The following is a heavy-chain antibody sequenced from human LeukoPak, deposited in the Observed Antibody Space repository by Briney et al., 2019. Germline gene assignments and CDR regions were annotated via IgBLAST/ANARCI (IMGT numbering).Heavy chain of an antibody. D-gene: IGHD5-12*01. CDR3: AKGYSGYDVFYY. Sequence: GGSLRLSCAASGFTFSSYSMNWVRQAPGKGLEWVSSISSSSSYIYYADSVKGRFTISRDNAKNSLYLQMNSLRAEDTAVYYCAKGYSGYDVFYYWGEGTLVTVSS. V-gene: IGHV3-21*01. J-gene: IGHJ4*02. CDR2: ISSSSSYI. CDR1: GFTFSSYS.